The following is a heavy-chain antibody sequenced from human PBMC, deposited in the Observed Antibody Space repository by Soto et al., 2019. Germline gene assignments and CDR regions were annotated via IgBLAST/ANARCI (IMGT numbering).Heavy chain of an antibody. Sequence: GASVKVSCKASGYSFTTYGIGWVRQAPGQGLEYMGWISVYNGDTNYAQKLQGRVTMTTDTSTSTAYMELRSLRSDDTAIYYCARDRRDSVADRRSFDVWGQGTMVTVSS. CDR3: ARDRRDSVADRRSFDV. D-gene: IGHD1-26*01. CDR1: GYSFTTYG. CDR2: ISVYNGDT. J-gene: IGHJ3*01. V-gene: IGHV1-18*01.